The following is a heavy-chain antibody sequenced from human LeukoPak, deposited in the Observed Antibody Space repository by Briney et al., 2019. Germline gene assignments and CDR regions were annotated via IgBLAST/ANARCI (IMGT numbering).Heavy chain of an antibody. CDR2: IKQDGSEK. CDR1: GFSFNNYW. J-gene: IGHJ4*02. Sequence: PGGSLRLSCAASGFSFNNYWMNWVRQAPGKGLEWVANIKQDGSEKYYVDSVKGRFTISRDNAKNSLYLQMNSLRAEDTAVYYCARGPYDSSGYFVYWGQGTLVTVSS. V-gene: IGHV3-7*01. CDR3: ARGPYDSSGYFVY. D-gene: IGHD3-22*01.